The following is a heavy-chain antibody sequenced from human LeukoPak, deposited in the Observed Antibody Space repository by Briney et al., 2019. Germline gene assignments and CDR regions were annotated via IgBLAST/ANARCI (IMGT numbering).Heavy chain of an antibody. Sequence: GASVKLSCKASGYTFTSCDINWVRQATRQVLEWIVWMNPKSANTGYGQSVHGRITMTRNISIRTAYMELSNLTSEDTAIYHCPRGSSGRRDNWGQGTLVTVSA. CDR3: PRGSSGRRDN. D-gene: IGHD6-19*01. CDR2: MNPKSANT. CDR1: GYTFTSCD. J-gene: IGHJ4*02. V-gene: IGHV1-8*01.